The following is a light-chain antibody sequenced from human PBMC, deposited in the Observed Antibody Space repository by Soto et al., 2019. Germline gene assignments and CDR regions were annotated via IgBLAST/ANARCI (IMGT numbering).Light chain of an antibody. CDR2: EVS. CDR3: SSYAGSNNLV. CDR1: SSDVGGYNY. Sequence: QSVLTQPPSASGSPGQSVTISCTGTSSDVGGYNYVSWYQQHPGKAPKLMIYEVSKRPSGVPGRFSGSKSGNTASLTVSGLQAEDEADYYCSSYAGSNNLVFGTGTKVTVL. V-gene: IGLV2-8*01. J-gene: IGLJ1*01.